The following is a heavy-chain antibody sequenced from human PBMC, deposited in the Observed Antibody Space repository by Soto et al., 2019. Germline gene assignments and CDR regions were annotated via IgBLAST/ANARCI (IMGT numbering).Heavy chain of an antibody. CDR3: AKDLSGTLPTYYYYYYGMDV. Sequence: GGSLRLSCAASGFTFSSYGMHWVRQAPGKGLEWVAVISYDGSNKYYADSVKGRFTISRDNSKNTLYLQMNSLRAEDTAVYYCAKDLSGTLPTYYYYYYGMDVWGQGATVTVSS. D-gene: IGHD1-1*01. V-gene: IGHV3-30*18. CDR1: GFTFSSYG. CDR2: ISYDGSNK. J-gene: IGHJ6*02.